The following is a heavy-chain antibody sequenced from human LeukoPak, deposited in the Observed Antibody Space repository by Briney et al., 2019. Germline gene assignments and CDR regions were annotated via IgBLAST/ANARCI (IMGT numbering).Heavy chain of an antibody. CDR2: IYYSGTT. CDR3: AIVVRKTMNLYYYYYSMDV. V-gene: IGHV4-39*01. J-gene: IGHJ6*04. CDR1: VGSMTSSSSY. Sequence: SETLSLTCTVAVGSMTSSSSYWGWIRQPPGKGLEWIGHIYYSGTTYHNPSLKSRVTISVDTSKNQFSLRLTSVTAADTAVYYSAIVVRKTMNLYYYYYSMDVWGKGTTVTVSS. D-gene: IGHD2-21*01.